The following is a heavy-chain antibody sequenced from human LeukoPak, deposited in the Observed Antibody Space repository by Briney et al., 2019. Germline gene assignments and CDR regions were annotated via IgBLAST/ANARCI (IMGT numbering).Heavy chain of an antibody. Sequence: GGSLRLSCAASGFTFSSYWMSWVRQAPGKGLEWVANIKQDGSEKYYVDSVKGRFTISRGNAKNSLYLQMNSLRAEDTAVYYCARTYSSSWYNAYYFDYWGQGTLVTVSS. V-gene: IGHV3-7*01. D-gene: IGHD6-13*01. CDR3: ARTYSSSWYNAYYFDY. CDR1: GFTFSSYW. J-gene: IGHJ4*02. CDR2: IKQDGSEK.